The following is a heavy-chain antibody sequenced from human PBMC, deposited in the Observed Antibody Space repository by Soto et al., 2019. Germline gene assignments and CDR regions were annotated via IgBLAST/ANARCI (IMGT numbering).Heavy chain of an antibody. CDR3: ARDECTNGVCHTSSARS. D-gene: IGHD2-8*01. CDR2: VNAGNGKT. J-gene: IGHJ5*02. V-gene: IGHV1-3*01. CDR1: GYTFTSYG. Sequence: ASVKVSCKASGYTFTSYGVHWVRQAPGQSLEWMGWVNAGNGKTIYSQRFQGRVSITRDTSASTAYMDLSSLRSEDTAVYYCARDECTNGVCHTSSARSWGQGTLVTLSS.